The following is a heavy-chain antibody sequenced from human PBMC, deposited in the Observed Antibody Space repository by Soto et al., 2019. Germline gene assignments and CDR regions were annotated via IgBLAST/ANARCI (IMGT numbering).Heavy chain of an antibody. J-gene: IGHJ4*02. D-gene: IGHD6-19*01. CDR1: GYIFTGYY. V-gene: IGHV1-2*04. Sequence: GASVKVSCKASGYIFTGYYMHWVRQAPGQGLEWMGWINPNSGDTNYTQKFQGWVTMTRDTSISTAYMELSRLRSDDTAVYYCATSRISIAVAGETEYYFDYWRQGTPVTVSS. CDR3: ATSRISIAVAGETEYYFDY. CDR2: INPNSGDT.